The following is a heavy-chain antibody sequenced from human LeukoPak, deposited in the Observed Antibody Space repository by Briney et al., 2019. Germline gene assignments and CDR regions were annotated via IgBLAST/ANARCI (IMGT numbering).Heavy chain of an antibody. D-gene: IGHD6-19*01. J-gene: IGHJ4*02. Sequence: GSGPTLVNPTQTLTLTCTFSGFSLSTSGVGVGWIRQPPGKALEWLALIYWDDDKRYSPSLKSRLTITKDTSKNQVVLTMTNMDPVDTATYYCAHSLGGGPKNPYSSGWSEGSFDYWGQGTLVTVSS. CDR3: AHSLGGGPKNPYSSGWSEGSFDY. CDR1: GFSLSTSGVG. V-gene: IGHV2-5*02. CDR2: IYWDDDK.